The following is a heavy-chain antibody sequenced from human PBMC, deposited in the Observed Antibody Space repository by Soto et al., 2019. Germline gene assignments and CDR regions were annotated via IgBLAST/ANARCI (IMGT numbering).Heavy chain of an antibody. CDR1: GFTFSDYY. J-gene: IGHJ3*01. V-gene: IGHV3-11*01. CDR2: ISAAGGTV. CDR3: AREAAQGWRTAFDL. Sequence: QVQLVESGGGLVKPGGSLRLSCAASGFTFSDYYMSWFRRAPGKGLEWVSYISAAGGTVYYADSLEGRFTISRDNAQNSRYLQMTSLRAEDTAVYSCAREAAQGWRTAFDLWGQGTMVTVSS. D-gene: IGHD6-19*01.